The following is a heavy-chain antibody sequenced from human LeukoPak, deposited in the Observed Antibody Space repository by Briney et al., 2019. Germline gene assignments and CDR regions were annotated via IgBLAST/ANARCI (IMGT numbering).Heavy chain of an antibody. CDR2: IYPDDSDT. D-gene: IGHD5-24*01. J-gene: IGHJ4*02. CDR3: ARHRRQATIYYFDS. CDR1: GYIFRMYW. Sequence: GESLKISCKGSGYIFRMYWIAWVRQMPGQGLEWVGIIYPDDSDTIYSPSFQGQVTISADKSINTAYLQWSSLQASDTAIYYCARHRRQATIYYFDSWGLGTLVTVSS. V-gene: IGHV5-51*01.